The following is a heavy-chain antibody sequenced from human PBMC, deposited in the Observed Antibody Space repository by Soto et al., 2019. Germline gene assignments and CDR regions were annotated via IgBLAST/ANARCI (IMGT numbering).Heavy chain of an antibody. J-gene: IGHJ5*02. CDR1: GGSFSGYY. V-gene: IGHV4-34*01. CDR2: INHSGST. Sequence: PSETLSLTCAVYGGSFSGYYWSWIRQPPGKGLEWIGEINHSGSTNYNPSLKSRVTISVDTSKNQFSLKLSSVTAADTAVYYCARGVRVAAIDYNWFDPWGQGTLVTVSS. CDR3: ARGVRVAAIDYNWFDP. D-gene: IGHD2-15*01.